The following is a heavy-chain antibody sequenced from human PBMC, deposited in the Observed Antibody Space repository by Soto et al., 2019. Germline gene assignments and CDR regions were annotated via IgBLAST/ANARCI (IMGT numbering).Heavy chain of an antibody. J-gene: IGHJ4*02. Sequence: QVQLVESGGGVVQPGRSLRLSCAASGFTFSSYGMHWVRQAPGKGLEWVAVISYDGSNKYYADSVKGRFTISRDNSKNTLYLQMNSLRAEAXXXXXXXXXXXXXXXXXXXXXWXQGTLVTVSS. CDR3: XXXXXXXXXXXXXXX. CDR2: ISYDGSNK. CDR1: GFTFSSYG. V-gene: IGHV3-30*03.